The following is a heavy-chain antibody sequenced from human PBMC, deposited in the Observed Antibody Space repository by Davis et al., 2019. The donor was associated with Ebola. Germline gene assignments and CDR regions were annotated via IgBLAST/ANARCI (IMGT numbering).Heavy chain of an antibody. D-gene: IGHD6-19*01. J-gene: IGHJ6*02. CDR2: ISSSSSTI. CDR1: GFTFGSYS. CDR3: ARGAVAGYYYYYGMDV. Sequence: GGSLRLSCAASGFTFGSYSMNWVRQAPRKGLEWVSYISSSSSTIYYADSVKGRFIVSRDNAKNSLYLQMNSLRDEDTAVYYCARGAVAGYYYYYGMDVWGQGTTVTVSS. V-gene: IGHV3-48*02.